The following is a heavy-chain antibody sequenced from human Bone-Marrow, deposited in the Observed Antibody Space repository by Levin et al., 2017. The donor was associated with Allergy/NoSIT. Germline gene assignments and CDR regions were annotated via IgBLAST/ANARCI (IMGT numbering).Heavy chain of an antibody. D-gene: IGHD2-15*01. J-gene: IGHJ3*02. V-gene: IGHV3-30*09. CDR3: VRPPYCSGGNCYSDPFDI. Sequence: PGGSLRLSCTVSGFSFSSYVMYWVRQAPGKGLEWLALISTDGSKKSYADSVKGRFAISRDNSKDTLLLHVNSLRLDDTAVYYCVRPPYCSGGNCYSDPFDIWGQGTVVTVSS. CDR2: ISTDGSKK. CDR1: GFSFSSYV.